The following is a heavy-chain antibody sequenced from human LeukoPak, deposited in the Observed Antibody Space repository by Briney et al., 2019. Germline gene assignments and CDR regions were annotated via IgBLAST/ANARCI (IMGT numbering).Heavy chain of an antibody. CDR3: AREGYYGAFDI. Sequence: PGGSLRLSCGASGFTFSTYEMNWVRQAPGKGLEWVSYISGNSVIYYADSVRGRFTISRDNAKNSLYLQMNSLRDEDTAVYYCAREGYYGAFDIWGQGTMVTVSS. CDR2: ISGNSVI. D-gene: IGHD3-10*01. J-gene: IGHJ3*02. CDR1: GFTFSTYE. V-gene: IGHV3-48*03.